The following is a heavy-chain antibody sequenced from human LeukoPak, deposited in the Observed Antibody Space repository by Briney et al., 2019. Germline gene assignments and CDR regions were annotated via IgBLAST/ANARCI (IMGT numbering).Heavy chain of an antibody. CDR1: GFTFDDYT. Sequence: GGSLRLSCAASGFTFDDYTMHWVRQAPGKGLEWVSLISWNGISTYYADSVKGRFTISRDNSNNSLYLRMNSLRTEDTGLYNCAKERGSSGYFDYWGQGTLVTVSS. V-gene: IGHV3-43*01. J-gene: IGHJ4*02. CDR3: AKERGSSGYFDY. D-gene: IGHD6-6*01. CDR2: ISWNGIST.